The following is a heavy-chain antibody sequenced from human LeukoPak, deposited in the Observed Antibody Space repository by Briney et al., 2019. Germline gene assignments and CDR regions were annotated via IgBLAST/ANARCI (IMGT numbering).Heavy chain of an antibody. J-gene: IGHJ3*02. V-gene: IGHV3-7*01. CDR3: ARDESPGDDDGWYDAHDI. CDR2: IQENGNRI. Sequence: SGGSLRLSCAASGFTFSRYWMTWVRQAPGKGLEWVANIQENGNRINYADSVRGRFTISRDNAKNILYLQMNRLRAEDTALYYCARDESPGDDDGWYDAHDIWGQGTMVTVSS. CDR1: GFTFSRYW. D-gene: IGHD6-19*01.